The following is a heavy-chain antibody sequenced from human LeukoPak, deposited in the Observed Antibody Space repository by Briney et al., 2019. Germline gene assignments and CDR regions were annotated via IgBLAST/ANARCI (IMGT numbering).Heavy chain of an antibody. Sequence: PSETLSLTCTVSGYSISSGYYWGWIRQPPGKGLEWIGSIYHSGSTYYNPSLKSRVTISVDTSKNQFSLKLSSVTAADTAVYYCARCGGVVTAIADYWGQGTLVTVSS. CDR1: GYSISSGYY. D-gene: IGHD2-21*02. CDR3: ARCGGVVTAIADY. CDR2: IYHSGST. J-gene: IGHJ4*02. V-gene: IGHV4-38-2*02.